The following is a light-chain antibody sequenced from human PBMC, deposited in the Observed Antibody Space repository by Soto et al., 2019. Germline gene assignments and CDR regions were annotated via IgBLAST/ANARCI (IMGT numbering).Light chain of an antibody. CDR2: RNN. V-gene: IGLV1-47*01. CDR1: SSNIGSNY. CDR3: AAWDDSLSGLV. Sequence: QSALTQPPSASGTPGQRVTISRSGSSSNIGSNYVYWYQQLPGTAPKLLIYRNNQRPSGVPDRFSGSKSGTSASLAISGLRSEDEADYYCAAWDDSLSGLVFGNGTKVTVL. J-gene: IGLJ1*01.